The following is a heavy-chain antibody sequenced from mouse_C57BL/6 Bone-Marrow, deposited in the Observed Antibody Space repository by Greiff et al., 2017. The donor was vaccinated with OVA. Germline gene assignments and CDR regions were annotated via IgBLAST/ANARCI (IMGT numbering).Heavy chain of an antibody. CDR3: ARYGSSLMDY. J-gene: IGHJ4*01. V-gene: IGHV1-64*01. CDR1: GYTFTSYW. D-gene: IGHD1-1*01. CDR2: IHPNSGST. Sequence: QVQLQQPGAELVKPGASVKLSFKASGYTFTSYWMHWVKQRPGQGLEWIGMIHPNSGSTNYNEKFKSKATLTVDKSSSTAYMQLSSLTSEDSAVYYCARYGSSLMDYWGQGTSVTVSS.